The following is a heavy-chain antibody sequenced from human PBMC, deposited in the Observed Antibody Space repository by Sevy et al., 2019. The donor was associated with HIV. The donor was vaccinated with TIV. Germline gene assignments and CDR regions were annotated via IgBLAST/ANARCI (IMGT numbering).Heavy chain of an antibody. CDR3: ARGTRQTEGGWFYFDY. J-gene: IGHJ4*02. CDR1: GLTLSAYY. D-gene: IGHD2-15*01. CDR2: VYVAGDS. Sequence: GGSLRLSCPVSGLTLSAYYMAWLRQAPGKGLEWVADVYVAGDSYYADSVQGRFTLSRDNYLNKMYLQMKSLRVEDTAVYYCARGTRQTEGGWFYFDYWSQRTLVTVSS. V-gene: IGHV3-53*01.